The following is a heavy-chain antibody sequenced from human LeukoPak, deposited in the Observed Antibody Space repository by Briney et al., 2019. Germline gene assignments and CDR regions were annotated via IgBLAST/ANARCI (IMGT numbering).Heavy chain of an antibody. CDR3: ARLIAAAGTYWFDP. Sequence: SVKVSCKASGGTFSSYAISWVRQAPGQGLEWMGGIIPIFGTANYAQKFQGRVAITADESTSTAYMELSSLRSEDTAVYYCARLIAAAGTYWFDPWGQGTLVTVSS. CDR1: GGTFSSYA. J-gene: IGHJ5*02. D-gene: IGHD6-13*01. CDR2: IIPIFGTA. V-gene: IGHV1-69*01.